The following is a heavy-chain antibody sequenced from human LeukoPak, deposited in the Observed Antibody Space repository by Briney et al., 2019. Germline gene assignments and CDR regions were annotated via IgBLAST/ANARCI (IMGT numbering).Heavy chain of an antibody. Sequence: NSSETLSPTCAVSGYSISSGYYWGWIRQPPGKGLGWIGSIYHSGSTYYNPSLKSRVTISVDTSKNQFSLKLSSVTAADTAVYYCARLGDYSNYQGSDFDYWGQGTLVTVSS. V-gene: IGHV4-38-2*01. J-gene: IGHJ4*02. CDR2: IYHSGST. CDR3: ARLGDYSNYQGSDFDY. D-gene: IGHD4-11*01. CDR1: GYSISSGYY.